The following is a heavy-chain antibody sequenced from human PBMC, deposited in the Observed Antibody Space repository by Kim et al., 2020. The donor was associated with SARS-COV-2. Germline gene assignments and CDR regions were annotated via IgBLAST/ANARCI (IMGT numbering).Heavy chain of an antibody. J-gene: IGHJ4*02. D-gene: IGHD6-19*01. V-gene: IGHV3-23*01. CDR3: AKDPAGAAKRGFDY. Sequence: ADSVKGRFTISRDNHKNTQYLQMNSPGAEDTAGYYCAKDPAGAAKRGFDYWGQGTLVTVSS.